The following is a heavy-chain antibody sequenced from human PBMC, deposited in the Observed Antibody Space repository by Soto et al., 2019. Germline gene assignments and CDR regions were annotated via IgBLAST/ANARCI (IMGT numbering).Heavy chain of an antibody. CDR3: ARDIVVVVAAMHYCYGMDV. D-gene: IGHD2-15*01. CDR2: IDWDDDK. CDR1: GFSLSTSGMC. Sequence: SGPTLVNPTQTLTLTCTFSGFSLSTSGMCVSWIRQPPGKALEWLALIDWDDDKYYSTSLKTRLTISKDTSKNQVVLTMTNMDPVDTATYYCARDIVVVVAAMHYCYGMDVWGQGTTVTVSS. J-gene: IGHJ6*02. V-gene: IGHV2-70*01.